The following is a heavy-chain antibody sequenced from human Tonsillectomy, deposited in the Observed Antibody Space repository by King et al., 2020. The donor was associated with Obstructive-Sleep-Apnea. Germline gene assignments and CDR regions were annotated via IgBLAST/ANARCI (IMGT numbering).Heavy chain of an antibody. CDR1: CGSISSGGYY. D-gene: IGHD6-19*01. CDR2: IYYSGST. J-gene: IGHJ6*02. V-gene: IGHV4-31*03. CDR3: ARASLAGSYYYYYGMDV. Sequence: VQLQESGPGLVKPSQTLSLTCTVSCGSISSGGYYWSWIRQHPGKGLEWIGYIYYSGSTYYNPSLKSRVTISVDTSKNQFSLKLSSVTAADTAVYYCARASLAGSYYYYYGMDVWGQGTTVTVSS.